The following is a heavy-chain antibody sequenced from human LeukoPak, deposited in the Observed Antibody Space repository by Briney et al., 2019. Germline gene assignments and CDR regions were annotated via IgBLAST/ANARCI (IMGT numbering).Heavy chain of an antibody. Sequence: GESLKISCKGFGHSFTSYWIAWVRQMPGRGLEWMGIIYPGDSDTRYSPSFQGQVTISADKSISTAYLQWSSLKASDTAMYYCARPPLYSSSSYYFDYWGQGTLVTVSS. CDR3: ARPPLYSSSSYYFDY. CDR2: IYPGDSDT. D-gene: IGHD6-6*01. CDR1: GHSFTSYW. J-gene: IGHJ4*02. V-gene: IGHV5-51*01.